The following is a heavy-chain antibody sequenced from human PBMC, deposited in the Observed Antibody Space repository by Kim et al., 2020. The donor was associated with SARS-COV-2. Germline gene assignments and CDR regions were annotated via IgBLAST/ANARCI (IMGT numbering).Heavy chain of an antibody. V-gene: IGHV4-31*02. Sequence: SETLSLTCTVSGGSISSGGYYWSWIRQHPGKGLEWIGYIYYSGSTYYNPSLKSRVIISIDTSKNQFSLKLSSVTAADTAVYYCAREGYGDYVRWGQGTLVTVSS. CDR3: AREGYGDYVR. CDR1: GGSISSGGYY. CDR2: IYYSGST. D-gene: IGHD4-17*01. J-gene: IGHJ4*02.